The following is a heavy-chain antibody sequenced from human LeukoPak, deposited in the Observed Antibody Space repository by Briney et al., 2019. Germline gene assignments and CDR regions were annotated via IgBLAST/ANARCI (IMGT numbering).Heavy chain of an antibody. V-gene: IGHV3-30*18. CDR2: ISYDGNNK. CDR1: GFIFSTYG. Sequence: GGSLRLSCAASGFIFSTYGMHWVRQAPGKGLEWVAVISYDGNNKYFADSLKGRFTVSRDNSKNTLYLLMNSLRAEDTAEYYCAKDRGLSFDYWGQGTLVTVSS. CDR3: AKDRGLSFDY. J-gene: IGHJ4*02.